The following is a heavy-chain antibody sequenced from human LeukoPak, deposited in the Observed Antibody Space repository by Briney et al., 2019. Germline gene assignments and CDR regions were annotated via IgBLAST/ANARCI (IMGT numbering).Heavy chain of an antibody. CDR2: IYYSGST. Sequence: SETLSLTCTVSGGSISSSSYYWGWIRQPPGKGLEWIGSIYYSGSTYYNPSLKSRVTISVDTSKNQFSLKLSSVTAADTAVYYCADFASSWYYFDYWGQGTLVTVSS. CDR3: ADFASSWYYFDY. CDR1: GGSISSSSYY. J-gene: IGHJ4*02. V-gene: IGHV4-39*01. D-gene: IGHD6-13*01.